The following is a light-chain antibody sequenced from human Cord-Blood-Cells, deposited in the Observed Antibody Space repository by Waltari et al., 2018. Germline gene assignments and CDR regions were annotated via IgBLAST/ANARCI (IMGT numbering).Light chain of an antibody. CDR1: SSDAGGYNY. CDR3: SSYTSSSTLV. V-gene: IGLV2-14*01. CDR2: DVS. J-gene: IGLJ2*01. Sequence: QSALTQPASVSGSPGQSYTISCTGTSSDAGGYNYVPWYQQHPGKAPQLMIYDVSNRPSGVSNRFSGSKSGNTASLTISGLQAEDEADYYCSSYTSSSTLVFGGGTKLTVL.